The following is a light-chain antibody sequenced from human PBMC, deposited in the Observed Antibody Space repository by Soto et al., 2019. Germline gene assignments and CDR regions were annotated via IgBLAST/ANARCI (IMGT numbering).Light chain of an antibody. J-gene: IGKJ2*01. CDR1: QSVSNSY. CDR2: GAS. CDR3: QQHGTWVYT. V-gene: IGKV3-20*01. Sequence: EIVLTQSPDTLPLSPGDRATLSCRASQSVSNSYLAWYQNKPGQAPRLLIYGASTRATDITARFSGSGSGTDFTLTISSLEPEDFAVYFCQQHGTWVYTFGQGTKLEIK.